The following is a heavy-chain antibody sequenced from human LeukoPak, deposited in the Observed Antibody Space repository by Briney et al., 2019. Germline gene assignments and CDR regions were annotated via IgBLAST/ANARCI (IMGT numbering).Heavy chain of an antibody. Sequence: ASVKVSCKASGYTFTSYDINWVRQATGQGLEWMGWMNPNSGNTGYARKFQGRVTMTRNTSISTAYMELSSLRSEDTAVYYCARDPAYYGMDVWGQGTTVTVSS. J-gene: IGHJ6*02. CDR2: MNPNSGNT. V-gene: IGHV1-8*01. D-gene: IGHD2-2*01. CDR1: GYTFTSYD. CDR3: ARDPAYYGMDV.